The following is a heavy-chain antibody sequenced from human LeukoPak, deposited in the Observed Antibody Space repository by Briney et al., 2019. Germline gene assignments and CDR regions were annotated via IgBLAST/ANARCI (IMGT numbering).Heavy chain of an antibody. J-gene: IGHJ4*02. CDR2: ISGYNGDT. V-gene: IGHV1-18*01. D-gene: IGHD1-26*01. CDR3: ARDALSRVGATYD. Sequence: ASVKVSCKTSGYTFISYGISWVRQAPGQGLEWMEWISGYNGDTNYAQNLQGRVTVTADTSTSTAYMEVRSLRSDDTAVYYCARDALSRVGATYDWGRGTLVTVSS. CDR1: GYTFISYG.